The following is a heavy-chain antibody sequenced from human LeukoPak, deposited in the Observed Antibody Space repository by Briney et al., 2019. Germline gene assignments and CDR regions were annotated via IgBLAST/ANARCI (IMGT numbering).Heavy chain of an antibody. J-gene: IGHJ4*02. Sequence: SETLSFACTVSGGSISSSSYYWGWIRQPPGKGLEWIGSIYYSGSTYYNPSLKSRVTISVDTSKNQFSLKLSSVTAADTAVYYCARGARSGSYPFDYWGQGTLVTVSS. CDR2: IYYSGST. D-gene: IGHD1-26*01. V-gene: IGHV4-39*07. CDR1: GGSISSSSYY. CDR3: ARGARSGSYPFDY.